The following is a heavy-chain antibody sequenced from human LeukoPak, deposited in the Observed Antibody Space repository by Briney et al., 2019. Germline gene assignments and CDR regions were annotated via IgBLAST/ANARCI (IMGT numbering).Heavy chain of an antibody. Sequence: PGGSLRLSCAASGFTFSSYSMNWVRQAPGKGLEWVSSISSSSSYIYYADSVKGRFTISRDNAKNSLYLQVNSLRAEDTAVYYCARGRAYYDSSGYGLNDAFDIWGQGTMVTVSS. D-gene: IGHD3-22*01. CDR3: ARGRAYYDSSGYGLNDAFDI. CDR2: ISSSSSYI. J-gene: IGHJ3*02. CDR1: GFTFSSYS. V-gene: IGHV3-21*01.